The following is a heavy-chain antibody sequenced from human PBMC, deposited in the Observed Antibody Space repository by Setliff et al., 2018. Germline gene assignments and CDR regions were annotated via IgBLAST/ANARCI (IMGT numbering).Heavy chain of an antibody. CDR3: AGTPARGTTWLSPFDY. V-gene: IGHV4-61*02. CDR2: IQGTGNT. J-gene: IGHJ4*02. CDR1: GGSFDSGTHY. D-gene: IGHD3-9*01. Sequence: PSETLSLTCTVTGGSFDSGTHYWSWIRQPAGKVPEWIGLIQGTGNTNYNPSLQXXATISIDTSKNQISLKITSVTAADTALYSCAGTPARGTTWLSPFDYWGQGIQVTVSS.